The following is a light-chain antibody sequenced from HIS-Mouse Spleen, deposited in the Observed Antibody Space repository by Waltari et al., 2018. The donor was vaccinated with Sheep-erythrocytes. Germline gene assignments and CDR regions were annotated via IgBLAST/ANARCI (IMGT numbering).Light chain of an antibody. CDR1: QSVLYSSNNKTY. CDR2: WAS. V-gene: IGKV4-1*01. CDR3: QQYYSTPLT. Sequence: DIVMTQAPDSLAVSLGVRATINCKSSQSVLYSSNNKTYLAWYQQKPGQPPKLLIYWASTREPGVPDRFSGSGSGTDFTLTISSLQAEDVAVYYCQQYYSTPLTFGGGTKVEIK. J-gene: IGKJ4*01.